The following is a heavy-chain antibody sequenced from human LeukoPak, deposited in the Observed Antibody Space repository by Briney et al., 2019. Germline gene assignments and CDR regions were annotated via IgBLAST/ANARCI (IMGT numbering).Heavy chain of an antibody. J-gene: IGHJ4*02. CDR1: GFTFGSYL. D-gene: IGHD1-26*01. CDR3: ARKQVGADFDY. V-gene: IGHV3-74*01. CDR2: ISSDGSDT. Sequence: GGSLRLSCTASGFTFGSYLMGWVRQAPGKGLVLVSRISSDGSDTTYADSVKGRFTISRDSAKNTLYLQMNSLRVEDTAVYYCARKQVGADFDYWGQGILVTVSS.